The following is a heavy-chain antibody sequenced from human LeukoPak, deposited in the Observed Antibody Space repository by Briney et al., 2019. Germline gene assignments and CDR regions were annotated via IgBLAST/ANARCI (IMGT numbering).Heavy chain of an antibody. D-gene: IGHD1-26*01. Sequence: PSETLSLTCTVSGGSISSYYWSWIRQPPGKGLEWDGYIYYSGSTNYNPSLKSRVPISVDTSKNQFSLKLSSVTAADTAVYYCAREVGATGGGDYWGQGTLVTVSS. J-gene: IGHJ4*02. CDR3: AREVGATGGGDY. CDR1: GGSISSYY. CDR2: IYYSGST. V-gene: IGHV4-59*01.